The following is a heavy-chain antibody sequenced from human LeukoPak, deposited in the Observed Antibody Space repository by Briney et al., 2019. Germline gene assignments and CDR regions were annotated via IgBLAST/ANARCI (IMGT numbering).Heavy chain of an antibody. CDR1: GFTFSSYA. Sequence: GGSLRLSCAASGFTFSSYAMHWVRQAPGKGLEYVSAISSNGGSTYYANSVKGRFTISRDNSKNTLYLQMGSLRAEDMAVYYCARAVDSSGYYYGGYWGQGTLVTASS. J-gene: IGHJ4*02. CDR2: ISSNGGST. D-gene: IGHD3-22*01. CDR3: ARAVDSSGYYYGGY. V-gene: IGHV3-64*01.